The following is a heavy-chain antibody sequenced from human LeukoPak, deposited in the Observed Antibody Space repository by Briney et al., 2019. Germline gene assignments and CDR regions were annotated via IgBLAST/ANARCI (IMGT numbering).Heavy chain of an antibody. V-gene: IGHV3-7*01. Sequence: PGGSLRLTCVASGFTFSSYWMSWVRQAPGKGLEWVSNIKQDGSEKYYVDSVKGRFTISRDNAKNSLYLQMNSLRAEDTAVYYCARDAPGDWGQGTLVTVSS. J-gene: IGHJ4*02. CDR2: IKQDGSEK. CDR1: GFTFSSYW. CDR3: ARDAPGD. D-gene: IGHD3-10*01.